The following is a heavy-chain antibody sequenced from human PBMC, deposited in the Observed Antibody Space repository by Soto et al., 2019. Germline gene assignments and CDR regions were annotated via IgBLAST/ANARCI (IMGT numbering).Heavy chain of an antibody. V-gene: IGHV1-18*04. Sequence: VASVKVSCKASGYTFNSYGISWVRQAPGQGPEWMGWISAYNGNTNHVQKFQGRVTMTTEKSTSTAYMELRSLRSDDTAVYYCARDSEGGGYYYYYYGMDVWGQGTTVTVSS. CDR1: GYTFNSYG. D-gene: IGHD2-15*01. J-gene: IGHJ6*02. CDR3: ARDSEGGGYYYYYYGMDV. CDR2: ISAYNGNT.